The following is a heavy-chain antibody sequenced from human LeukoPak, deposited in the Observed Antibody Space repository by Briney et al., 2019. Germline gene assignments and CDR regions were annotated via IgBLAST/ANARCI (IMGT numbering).Heavy chain of an antibody. CDR2: ISGSGANT. J-gene: IGHJ4*02. Sequence: PGGSLRLSCAASGFIFNTYAMGWVRQPPGRGLEWVSAISGSGANTYYADSVQGRFTVSRDNSKNTLFLQMNSLRAEDTAMYYCAKYLLRSSRPLDYWGQGTLVTVSS. CDR1: GFIFNTYA. D-gene: IGHD2-15*01. V-gene: IGHV3-23*01. CDR3: AKYLLRSSRPLDY.